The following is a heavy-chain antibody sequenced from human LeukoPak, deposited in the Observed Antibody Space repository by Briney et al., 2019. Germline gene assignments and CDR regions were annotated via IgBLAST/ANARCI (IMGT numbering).Heavy chain of an antibody. J-gene: IGHJ3*02. Sequence: NPSETLSLTCAVYGGSFSGYYWSWIRQPPGKGLEWIGEINHSGSTNYNPSLKSRVTISVDTSKNQFSLKLSSVTAADTAVYYCAGSGYYWDAFDIWGQGTMVTVSS. CDR3: AGSGYYWDAFDI. V-gene: IGHV4-34*01. CDR2: INHSGST. CDR1: GGSFSGYY. D-gene: IGHD3-22*01.